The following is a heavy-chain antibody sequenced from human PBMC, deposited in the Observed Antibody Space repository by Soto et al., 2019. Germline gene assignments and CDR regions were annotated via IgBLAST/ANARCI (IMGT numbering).Heavy chain of an antibody. Sequence: GGSLRPSCVASGFNFCTYAIHFFRHAPFKWLQWVALIAYDGINTYYADSVKGRFTISRDNSKNTLHLQMNSLRPEDTDVYFCARVTPGNNLYYFSGLDVWGQGTSVTVSS. CDR1: GFNFCTYA. V-gene: IGHV3-30-3*01. J-gene: IGHJ6*02. CDR3: ARVTPGNNLYYFSGLDV. CDR2: IAYDGINT. D-gene: IGHD1-1*01.